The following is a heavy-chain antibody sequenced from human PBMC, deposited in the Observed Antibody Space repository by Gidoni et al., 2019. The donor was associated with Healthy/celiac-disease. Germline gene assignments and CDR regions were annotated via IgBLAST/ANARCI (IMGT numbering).Heavy chain of an antibody. J-gene: IGHJ5*02. CDR2: IKSKTDGGTT. CDR1: GFTFSNAW. V-gene: IGHV3-15*07. CDR3: TTLNWFDP. Sequence: ELHLVESGGGLVRPGGPFRLACAATGFTFSNAWLNWVRQPPGKGLEWVGRIKSKTDGGTTDYAAPVKGRFTISGDDSKNTLHLQMNSLKTEDTAVYYCTTLNWFDPWGQGTLVTVSS.